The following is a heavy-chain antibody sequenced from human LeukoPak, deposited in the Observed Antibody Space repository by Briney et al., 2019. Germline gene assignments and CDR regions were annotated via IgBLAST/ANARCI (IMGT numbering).Heavy chain of an antibody. CDR1: GYTFTSYD. Sequence: ASVKVSCKASGYTFTSYDINWVRQATGQGLEWMGWMNPNSGNTGYAQKFQGRVTMTRNTSISTAYMELSSLRSEDTAVYYCARGNYYDSSGYSSWSDPWGQGTLVTVSS. D-gene: IGHD3-22*01. CDR3: ARGNYYDSSGYSSWSDP. V-gene: IGHV1-8*01. CDR2: MNPNSGNT. J-gene: IGHJ5*02.